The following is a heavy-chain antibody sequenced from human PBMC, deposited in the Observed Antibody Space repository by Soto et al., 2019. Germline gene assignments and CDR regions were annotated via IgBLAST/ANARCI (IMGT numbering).Heavy chain of an antibody. Sequence: EVQLLESGGGLVQPGGSLRLSCAASGFTFSSYAMSWVRQAPGKGLEWVSAISGSGGSTYYADSVKGRFTITRDNSKNTLYLQMNSRRAGDTAVYYCAKIPHSSSWYLDAFDIWGQGTMVTGSS. CDR1: GFTFSSYA. CDR2: ISGSGGST. V-gene: IGHV3-23*01. J-gene: IGHJ3*02. D-gene: IGHD6-13*01. CDR3: AKIPHSSSWYLDAFDI.